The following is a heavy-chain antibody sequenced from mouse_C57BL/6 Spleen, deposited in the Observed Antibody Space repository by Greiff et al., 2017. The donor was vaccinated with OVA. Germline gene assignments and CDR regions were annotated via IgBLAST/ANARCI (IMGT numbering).Heavy chain of an antibody. CDR2: IYPGDGST. CDR3: ARWGYDYEGY. J-gene: IGHJ2*01. CDR1: GYTFTSYD. D-gene: IGHD2-4*01. V-gene: IGHV1-85*01. Sequence: VKLMESGPELVKPGASVKLSCKASGYTFTSYDINWVKQRPGQGLEWIGWIYPGDGSTKYNEKFKGKATLTVDTSSSTAYMELHSLAAEDSAVYFCARWGYDYEGYWGQGTTLTVSS.